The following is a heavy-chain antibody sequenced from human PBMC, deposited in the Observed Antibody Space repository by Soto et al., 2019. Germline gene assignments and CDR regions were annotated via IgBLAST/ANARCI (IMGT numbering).Heavy chain of an antibody. CDR3: AKDPRFNYDFWSGYYPDVYYFDY. D-gene: IGHD3-3*01. J-gene: IGHJ4*02. CDR1: GFTFSSYG. CDR2: ISYDGSNK. Sequence: QVQLVESGGGVVQPGRSLRLSCAASGFTFSSYGMHWVRQAPGKGLEWVAVISYDGSNKYYADSVKGRFTISRDNSKNTLYLQMNSLRAEDTAVYYCAKDPRFNYDFWSGYYPDVYYFDYCGQGTLVTVSS. V-gene: IGHV3-30*18.